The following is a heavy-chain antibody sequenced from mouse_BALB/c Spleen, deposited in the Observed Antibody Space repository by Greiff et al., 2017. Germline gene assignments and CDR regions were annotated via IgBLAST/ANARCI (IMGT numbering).Heavy chain of an antibody. D-gene: IGHD1-1*01. J-gene: IGHJ1*01. CDR2: ISYSGST. CDR3: ARYFYYGSSYGGYFDV. CDR1: GDSITSGY. V-gene: IGHV3-8*02. Sequence: EVMLVESGPSLVKPSQTLSLTCSVTGDSITSGYWNWIRKFPGNKLEYMGYISYSGSTYYNPSLKSRISITRDTSKNQYYLQLNSVTTEDTATYYCARYFYYGSSYGGYFDVWGAGTTVTVSS.